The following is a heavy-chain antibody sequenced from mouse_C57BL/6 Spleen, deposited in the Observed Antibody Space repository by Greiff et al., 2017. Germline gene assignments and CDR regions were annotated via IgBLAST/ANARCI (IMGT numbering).Heavy chain of an antibody. J-gene: IGHJ2*01. D-gene: IGHD1-1*01. CDR2: INPYNGGT. CDR1: GYTFTDYY. Sequence: VQLQQSGPVLVKPGASVKMSCKASGYTFTDYYMNWVKQSHGKSLEWIGVINPYNGGTSYNQKFKGKATLTVDKSSSTAYMELNSLTSEDSAVYYCARTVVPYYFDYWGQGTTLTVSS. CDR3: ARTVVPYYFDY. V-gene: IGHV1-19*01.